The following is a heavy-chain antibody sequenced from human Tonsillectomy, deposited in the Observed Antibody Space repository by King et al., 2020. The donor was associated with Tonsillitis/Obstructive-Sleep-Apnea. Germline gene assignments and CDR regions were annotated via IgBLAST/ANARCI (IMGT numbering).Heavy chain of an antibody. CDR3: ARRAGAARLSWFDP. D-gene: IGHD6-6*01. J-gene: IGHJ5*02. CDR2: INHSGST. V-gene: IGHV4-34*01. CDR1: GGSFSGYY. Sequence: QVQLPQWGAGLLKPSETLSLTCAVYGGSFSGYYWSWIRQPPGKGLEWIGEINHSGSTNYNPSLKSRVTISVDTSKNQFSLKLSSVTAADTAVYYCARRAGAARLSWFDPWGQGTLVTVSS.